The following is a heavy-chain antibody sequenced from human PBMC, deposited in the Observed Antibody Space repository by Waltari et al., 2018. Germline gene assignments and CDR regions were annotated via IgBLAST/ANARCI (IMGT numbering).Heavy chain of an antibody. J-gene: IGHJ4*02. CDR1: GDSVSSNSVT. D-gene: IGHD1-26*01. CDR3: ARASESSGTYSKVDY. Sequence: QVHLQQSGPGLVKPSQTLSLTCAISGDSVSSNSVTWNWIRQSPSRGLEWLERTKYRSKLNNEYEVSVKSRITINPDTSRNQFSLQLNPVTPEDTAVYYCARASESSGTYSKVDYWGQGTLVTVSS. V-gene: IGHV6-1*01. CDR2: TKYRSKLNN.